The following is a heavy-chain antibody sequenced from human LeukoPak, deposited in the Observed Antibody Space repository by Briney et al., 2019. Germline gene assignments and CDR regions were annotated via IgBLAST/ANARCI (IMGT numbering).Heavy chain of an antibody. CDR1: GFTFSSYA. D-gene: IGHD3-22*01. V-gene: IGHV3-48*04. CDR3: ARLPQRSYYDSSGHGE. CDR2: ISSSSSTI. J-gene: IGHJ4*02. Sequence: PGGSLRLSCAASGFTFSSYAMSWVRQAPGKGLEWVSYISSSSSTIYYADSVKGRFTISRDNAKNSLYLQMNSLRAEDTAVYYCARLPQRSYYDSSGHGEWGQGTLVTVSS.